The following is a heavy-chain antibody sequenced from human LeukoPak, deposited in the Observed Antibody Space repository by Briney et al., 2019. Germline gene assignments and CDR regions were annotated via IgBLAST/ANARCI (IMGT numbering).Heavy chain of an antibody. Sequence: PSETLSLTCTVSGGSISSSSYYWGWIRQPPGEGLEWIGSIYYSGRTYYNPSLKSRVTRSVDTSKKQFSLKLSSVTAADTAVYYCARLITKGGYMDVWGKGTTVTISS. D-gene: IGHD3-16*01. V-gene: IGHV4-39*07. CDR1: GGSISSSSYY. CDR2: IYYSGRT. CDR3: ARLITKGGYMDV. J-gene: IGHJ6*03.